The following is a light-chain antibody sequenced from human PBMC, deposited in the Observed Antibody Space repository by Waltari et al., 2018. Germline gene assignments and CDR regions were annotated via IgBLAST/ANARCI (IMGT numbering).Light chain of an antibody. CDR3: GSYASGSAFYV. CDR1: SSDVGGSNY. CDR2: DVS. J-gene: IGLJ1*01. Sequence: QSALTQPASVSGSPGQSITISCTGTSSDVGGSNYVSWYQQYPGKAPKLIIHDVSGRPSGVSNRFSGSKSGNTASLTISGLQAEDEADYYCGSYASGSAFYVFGTATKVTVL. V-gene: IGLV2-14*03.